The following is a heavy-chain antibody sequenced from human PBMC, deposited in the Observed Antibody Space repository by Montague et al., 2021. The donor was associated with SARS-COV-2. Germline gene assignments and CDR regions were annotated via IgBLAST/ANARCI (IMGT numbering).Heavy chain of an antibody. V-gene: IGHV4-59*08. D-gene: IGHD3-9*01. Sequence: SETLSLTCTVAGGSISSYYWSWIRQPPGKGLEWIGYIYYSGSTXXXPSXKGRVTISVDTSKNQFSLMLSSVTTADTAVYYCARQAIKFTHWFDPWGQGTLVTVSS. J-gene: IGHJ5*02. CDR2: IYYSGST. CDR1: GGSISSYY. CDR3: ARQAIKFTHWFDP.